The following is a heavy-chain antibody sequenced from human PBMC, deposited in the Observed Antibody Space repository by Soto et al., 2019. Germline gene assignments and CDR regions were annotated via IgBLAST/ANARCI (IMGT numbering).Heavy chain of an antibody. J-gene: IGHJ4*02. CDR3: ARRRYCSSTSCYGDLDY. CDR1: GGSISSSSYY. CDR2: IYYSGST. D-gene: IGHD2-2*01. V-gene: IGHV4-39*01. Sequence: SETLSLTCTVSGGSISSSSYYWGWIRQPPGKGLEWIGSIYYSGSTYYNPSLKSRVTISVDTSKNQFSLKLSSVTAADTAVYYCARRRYCSSTSCYGDLDYWGQGTLVTVSS.